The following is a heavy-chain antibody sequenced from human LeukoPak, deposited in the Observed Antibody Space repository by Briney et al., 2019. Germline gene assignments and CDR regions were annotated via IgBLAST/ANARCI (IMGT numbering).Heavy chain of an antibody. CDR3: ARSIVVVVAAPGYFDY. V-gene: IGHV4-39*07. D-gene: IGHD2-15*01. Sequence: SETLSLTCTVSGGSISSSSYYWGWIRQPPGKGLEWIGSIYYSGSTYYNPSLKSRVTISVDTSKNQFSLKLSSVTAADTAVYYCARSIVVVVAAPGYFDYWGQGTLVTVSS. J-gene: IGHJ4*02. CDR2: IYYSGST. CDR1: GGSISSSSYY.